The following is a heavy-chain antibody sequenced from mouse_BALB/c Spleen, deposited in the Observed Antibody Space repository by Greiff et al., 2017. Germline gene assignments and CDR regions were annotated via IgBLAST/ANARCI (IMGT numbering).Heavy chain of an antibody. CDR3: ARPLLRLPLMDY. CDR1: GFTFSSFG. D-gene: IGHD1-2*01. CDR2: ISSGSSTI. J-gene: IGHJ4*01. V-gene: IGHV5-17*02. Sequence: EVQGVESGGGLVQPGGSRKLSCAASGFTFSSFGMHWVRQAPEKGLEWVAYISSGSSTIYYADTVKGRFTISRDNPKNTLFLQMTSLRSEDTAMYYCARPLLRLPLMDYWGQGTSVTVSS.